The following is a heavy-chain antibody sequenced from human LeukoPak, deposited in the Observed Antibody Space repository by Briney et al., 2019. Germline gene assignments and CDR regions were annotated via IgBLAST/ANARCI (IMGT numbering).Heavy chain of an antibody. CDR1: GFTFSSYA. CDR3: AKDLGGSSSPFDY. J-gene: IGHJ4*01. Sequence: SVGSLRLSCAASGFTFSSYAMSWVRQTPGQGLEGVSAISGSGDRTYYADSVKGRFTISRDNSKTTLYLQMNSLRAEDTAVYYCAKDLGGSSSPFDYWGHRTLVTVSS. CDR2: ISGSGDRT. V-gene: IGHV3-23*01. D-gene: IGHD6-6*01.